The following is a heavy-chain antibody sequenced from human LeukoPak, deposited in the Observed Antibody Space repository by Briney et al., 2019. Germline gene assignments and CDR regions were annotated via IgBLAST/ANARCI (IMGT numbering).Heavy chain of an antibody. CDR2: IKEDGSER. CDR3: ARDRGVVGNYDY. J-gene: IGHJ4*02. CDR1: RFTFSTYW. V-gene: IGHV3-7*05. D-gene: IGHD1-26*01. Sequence: GGSLRLSCAASRFTFSTYWMSWVSQAPGKGLEWVANIKEDGSERYHVDSVKGRFTISGDNAKNSLYLQMNSLRADDTAVYYCARDRGVVGNYDYWGQGTLVTVSS.